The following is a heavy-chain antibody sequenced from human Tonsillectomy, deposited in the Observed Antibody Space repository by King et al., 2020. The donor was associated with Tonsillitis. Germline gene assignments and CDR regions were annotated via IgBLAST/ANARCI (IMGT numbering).Heavy chain of an antibody. J-gene: IGHJ6*02. CDR3: AATPLYIRVDYYYGMDV. CDR1: GFTFSTLS. Sequence: VQLVESGGGLVQPGGSLRLSCAASGFTFSTLSMTWVRQAPGKGLEWVSYISSDSETIYYADSVKGRFTISRDNAKNSLYLQLNRLRAEDTAVYYCAATPLYIRVDYYYGMDVWGQGTTVTVSS. V-gene: IGHV3-48*01. D-gene: IGHD3-3*02. CDR2: ISSDSETI.